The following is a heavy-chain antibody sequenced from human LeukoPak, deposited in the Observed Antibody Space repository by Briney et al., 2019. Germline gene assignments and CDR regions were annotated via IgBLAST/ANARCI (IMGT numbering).Heavy chain of an antibody. Sequence: SETLSLTCAVSGAPMNTHYWSWIRQPPGKGLEGIGYMLDTVTTKDNPSLKSRFTLSADTSKNQFSLRLTSVTAADTAVYYCATIKRGNIFGYFDFWGQGIPVTFSS. CDR3: ATIKRGNIFGYFDF. V-gene: IGHV4-59*11. J-gene: IGHJ4*02. CDR2: MLDTVTT. D-gene: IGHD5-18*01. CDR1: GAPMNTHY.